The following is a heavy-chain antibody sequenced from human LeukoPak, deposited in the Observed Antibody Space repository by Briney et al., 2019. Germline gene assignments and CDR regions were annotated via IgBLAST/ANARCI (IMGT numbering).Heavy chain of an antibody. Sequence: ASVKVSFKASGYTFTRYDINGVGQAAGQGGEGVGWMNPNSGNTGYAQKFQGRVTITSNTSISTAYMELSSLSSEDTAVYYCARAPWGSGSYDDYWGQGTLVTASS. V-gene: IGHV1-8*03. CDR1: GYTFTRYD. J-gene: IGHJ4*02. CDR3: ARAPWGSGSYDDY. D-gene: IGHD1-26*01. CDR2: MNPNSGNT.